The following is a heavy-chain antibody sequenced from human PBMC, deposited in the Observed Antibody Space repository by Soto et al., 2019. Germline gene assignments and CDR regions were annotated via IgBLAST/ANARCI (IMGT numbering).Heavy chain of an antibody. D-gene: IGHD3-3*01. Sequence: PGGSLRLSFAASGFTFSSYAMSWVRQAPGKGLEWVSAISGSGGSTYYADSVKGRFTISRDNSKNTLYLQMNSLRAEDTAVYYCAKAPRFLEWLLLNYFDYWGQGTLVTVSS. CDR3: AKAPRFLEWLLLNYFDY. J-gene: IGHJ4*02. V-gene: IGHV3-23*01. CDR2: ISGSGGST. CDR1: GFTFSSYA.